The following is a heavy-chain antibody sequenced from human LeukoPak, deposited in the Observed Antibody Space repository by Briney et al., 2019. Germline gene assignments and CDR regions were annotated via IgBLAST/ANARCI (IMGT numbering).Heavy chain of an antibody. CDR3: ARALPGSSWSFGY. V-gene: IGHV3-11*05. CDR2: ISSSSSYT. Sequence: GGSLRLSCAASGFTFSDYYMSWIRQAPGKGLERVSYISSSSSYTNYADSVKGRFTISRDNAKNSLYLQMNTLRGEDTAVYYCARALPGSSWSFGYWGQGTLVTVSS. J-gene: IGHJ4*02. D-gene: IGHD6-13*01. CDR1: GFTFSDYY.